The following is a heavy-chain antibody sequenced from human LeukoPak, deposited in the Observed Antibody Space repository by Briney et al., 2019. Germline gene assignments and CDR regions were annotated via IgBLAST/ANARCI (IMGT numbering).Heavy chain of an antibody. V-gene: IGHV3-11*06. D-gene: IGHD5-12*01. CDR1: GFIFSDYY. J-gene: IGHJ4*02. CDR3: AGVYAPSGYGAYYFDF. Sequence: GGSLRLSCAASGFIFSDYYMSWIRQAPGNGLEWVSYISSSSSYTNYADSVKGRFTISRDNAKNSLYLQMNSLRAEDTAVYYCAGVYAPSGYGAYYFDFWGQGTLVTVSS. CDR2: ISSSSSYT.